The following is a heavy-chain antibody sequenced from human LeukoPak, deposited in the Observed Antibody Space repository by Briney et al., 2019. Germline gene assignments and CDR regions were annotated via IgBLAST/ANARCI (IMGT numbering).Heavy chain of an antibody. Sequence: GGSLRLSCAASGFTFSSYSMNWVRQAPGKGLEWVSSISSSGSFIYYADSVKGRFTISRDNAKNSLYLQMNSLRAEDTAVYYCARAAGGWYNYYWGQGTLVSVSS. J-gene: IGHJ4*02. CDR2: ISSSGSFI. CDR1: GFTFSSYS. D-gene: IGHD6-19*01. V-gene: IGHV3-21*01. CDR3: ARAAGGWYNYY.